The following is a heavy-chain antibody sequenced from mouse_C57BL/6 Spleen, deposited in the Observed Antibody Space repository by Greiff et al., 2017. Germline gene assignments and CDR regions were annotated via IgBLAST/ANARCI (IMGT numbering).Heavy chain of an antibody. Sequence: VKLQQPGTELVKPGASVKLSCKASGYTFTSYWMHWVKQRPGQGLEWVGNINPSNGGTSNNEKFQSKATLTVDKSSSTAYMQLSSLTSENSAFYYCARYNYDGFAYWGQGTLITVSA. J-gene: IGHJ3*01. CDR3: ARYNYDGFAY. CDR2: INPSNGGT. D-gene: IGHD2-12*01. V-gene: IGHV1-53*01. CDR1: GYTFTSYW.